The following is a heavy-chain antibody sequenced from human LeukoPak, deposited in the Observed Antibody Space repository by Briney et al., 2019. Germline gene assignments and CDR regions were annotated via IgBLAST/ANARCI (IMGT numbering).Heavy chain of an antibody. CDR1: GFTFSSYE. CDR2: ISSGSTI. J-gene: IGHJ4*02. D-gene: IGHD6-19*01. V-gene: IGHV3-48*03. Sequence: GGSLRLSCAASGFTFSSYEMNWVRQAPGKGLEWVSYISSGSTIYDADSVKGRFAVSRDNAKNSLYLQMNSLRAEDTAVYYCARESIAVAGAPFDYWGQGTLVTVSS. CDR3: ARESIAVAGAPFDY.